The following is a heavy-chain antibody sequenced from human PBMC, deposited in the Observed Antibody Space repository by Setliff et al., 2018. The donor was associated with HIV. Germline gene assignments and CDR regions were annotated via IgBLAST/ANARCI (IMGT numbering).Heavy chain of an antibody. J-gene: IGHJ4*02. CDR2: IWYDGSNK. CDR1: GFTFSSYG. V-gene: IGHV3-33*01. CDR3: ARDAETSHFWSGSNWYFDY. Sequence: GGSLRLSCAASGFTFSSYGMHWVRQAPGKGLEWVAVIWYDGSNKYYADSVKGRFTISRDNSKNTLYLQMNNLRAEDTAVYYCARDAETSHFWSGSNWYFDYWGQGTLVTVSS. D-gene: IGHD3-3*01.